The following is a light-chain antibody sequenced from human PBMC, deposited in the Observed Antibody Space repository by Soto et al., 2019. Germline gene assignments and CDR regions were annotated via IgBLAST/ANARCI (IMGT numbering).Light chain of an antibody. CDR1: QTINNY. V-gene: IGKV1-39*01. Sequence: DIQLTQSPPSLSASVGDRVTITCRASQTINNYVNWYQQEAGKAPKLLIYGASSLQSGVSSRFSGSGFGTEFTLTISSLQSEDFVIYYCQQTYSTPYVFGGGTKLDI. CDR2: GAS. J-gene: IGKJ2*01. CDR3: QQTYSTPYV.